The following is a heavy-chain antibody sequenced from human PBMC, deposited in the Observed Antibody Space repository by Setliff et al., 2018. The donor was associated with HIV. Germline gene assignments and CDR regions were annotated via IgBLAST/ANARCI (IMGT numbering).Heavy chain of an antibody. CDR3: AREPGYCSGGSCYHGIF. CDR1: GFTFSNAW. D-gene: IGHD2-15*01. V-gene: IGHV3-53*01. CDR2: IYSGGNT. Sequence: GSLRLSCAASGFTFSNAWMSWVRQAPGKGLEWVSVIYSGGNTYYADSVKGRFTISRDNSKNTVYLQMNSLRAEDTAVYYCAREPGYCSGGSCYHGIFWGQGTPVTVSS. J-gene: IGHJ4*02.